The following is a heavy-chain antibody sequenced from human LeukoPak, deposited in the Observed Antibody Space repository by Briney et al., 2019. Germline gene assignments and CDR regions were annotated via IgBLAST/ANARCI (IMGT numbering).Heavy chain of an antibody. V-gene: IGHV3-21*01. CDR2: ISSSSSYI. Sequence: GGSLRLSCAASGFTFSSYSMNWVRQAPGKGLEWVSSISSSSSYIYYADSVKGRFTISRDNAKNSLYLQMNSLRAEDTAVYYCASMSSSRAGMDVWGQGTTVTVSS. D-gene: IGHD6-13*01. J-gene: IGHJ6*02. CDR3: ASMSSSRAGMDV. CDR1: GFTFSSYS.